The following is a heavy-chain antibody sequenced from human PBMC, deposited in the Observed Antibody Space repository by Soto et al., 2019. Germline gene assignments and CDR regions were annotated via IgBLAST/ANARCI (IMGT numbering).Heavy chain of an antibody. Sequence: GGSLRLSCAASGFTFSSYGMHWDRQAPGKGLEWVAVIWYDGSNKYYADSVKGRFTISRDNSKNTLYLQMNSLRAEDTAVYYCARDHNDILTGYSETPDAFDIWGQGTMVTVSS. CDR1: GFTFSSYG. V-gene: IGHV3-33*01. CDR2: IWYDGSNK. CDR3: ARDHNDILTGYSETPDAFDI. D-gene: IGHD3-9*01. J-gene: IGHJ3*02.